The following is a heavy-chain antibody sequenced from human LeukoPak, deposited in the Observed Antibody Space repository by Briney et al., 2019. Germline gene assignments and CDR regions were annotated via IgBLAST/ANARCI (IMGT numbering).Heavy chain of an antibody. D-gene: IGHD3-10*01. J-gene: IGHJ6*02. CDR1: GFTFDDYA. CDR3: AKDISGLWFASGMDV. Sequence: GRSLRLSCAASGFTFDDYAMHWVRQAPGKGLEWVSGISWNSGSIGYADSVKGRFTISRGNAKNSLYLQMNSLRAEDTALYYCAKDISGLWFASGMDVWGQGTTVTVSS. V-gene: IGHV3-9*01. CDR2: ISWNSGSI.